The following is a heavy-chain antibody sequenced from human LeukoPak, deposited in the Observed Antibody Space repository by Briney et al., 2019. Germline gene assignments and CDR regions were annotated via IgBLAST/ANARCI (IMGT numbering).Heavy chain of an antibody. J-gene: IGHJ3*02. Sequence: SVKVSCKASGGTFNSHAIIWVRQASGQGLEWLGGIIPIFGTANYAQKFQGRVTLTAEESTNTAYMELSSLRSEDTAVYYCGREWADAFDIWGQGTMVTVSS. CDR3: GREWADAFDI. CDR2: IIPIFGTA. V-gene: IGHV1-69*01. D-gene: IGHD1-26*01. CDR1: GGTFNSHA.